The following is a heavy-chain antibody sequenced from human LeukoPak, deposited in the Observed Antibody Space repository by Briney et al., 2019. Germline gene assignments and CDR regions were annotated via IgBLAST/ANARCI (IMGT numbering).Heavy chain of an antibody. CDR1: GGTFSSYA. CDR2: IIPIFGTA. Sequence: GASVKVSCKASGGTFSSYANSWVRQAPGQGLEWMGGIIPIFGTANYAQKFQGRVTITTDESTSTAYMELSSLRSEDTAVYYCARGGPQDCSSTSCYRAFSYWGQGTLVTVSS. CDR3: ARGGPQDCSSTSCYRAFSY. D-gene: IGHD2-2*01. J-gene: IGHJ4*02. V-gene: IGHV1-69*05.